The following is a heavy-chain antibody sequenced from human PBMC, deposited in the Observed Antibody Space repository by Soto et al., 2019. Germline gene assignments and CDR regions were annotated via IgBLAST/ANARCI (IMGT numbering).Heavy chain of an antibody. CDR1: GGTFSSYA. CDR3: ASGVDDFWSGFRFSGDY. CDR2: IIPIFGTA. D-gene: IGHD3-3*01. Sequence: QVQLVQSGAEVKKPGSSVKVSCKASGGTFSSYAISWVRQAPGQGLERMGGIIPIFGTANYAQKFQGRVTITADKSTSTAYMELSSLRSEDTAVYYCASGVDDFWSGFRFSGDYWGQGTLVTVSS. V-gene: IGHV1-69*06. J-gene: IGHJ4*02.